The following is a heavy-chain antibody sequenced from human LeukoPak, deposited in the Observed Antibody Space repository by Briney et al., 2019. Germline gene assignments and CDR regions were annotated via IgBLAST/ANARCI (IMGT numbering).Heavy chain of an antibody. CDR2: IYHSGST. J-gene: IGHJ4*02. CDR1: GYSISSGYY. CDR3: ASRKQQTVFDY. Sequence: PSETLSLTCTVSGYSISSGYYWGWIRQPPGKGLEWIGSIYHSGSTYYNPSLKSRVTISVDTSKNQFSLKLSSVTAADKAVYYCASRKQQTVFDYWGQGALVTVSS. V-gene: IGHV4-38-2*02. D-gene: IGHD6-13*01.